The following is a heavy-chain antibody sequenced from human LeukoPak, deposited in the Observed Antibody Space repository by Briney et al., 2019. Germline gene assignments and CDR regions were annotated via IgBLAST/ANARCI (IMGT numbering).Heavy chain of an antibody. CDR2: TNSGGTST. J-gene: IGHJ4*02. CDR1: GFPFSDFS. D-gene: IGHD2-8*01. V-gene: IGHV3-23*01. CDR3: AKQSYARSLGE. Sequence: GGSLRLSCATSGFPFSDFSMSWVRQAPGKGLEWISTTNSGGTSTYYAESVKGRFTISRDNSKNTLYLQMSSLRVEDTAVYYCAKQSYARSLGEGGPGTLVSVSS.